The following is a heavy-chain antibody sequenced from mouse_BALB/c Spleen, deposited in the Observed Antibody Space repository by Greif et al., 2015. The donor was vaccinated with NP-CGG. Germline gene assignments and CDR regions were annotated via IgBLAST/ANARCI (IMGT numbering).Heavy chain of an antibody. CDR3: ARWGFAY. J-gene: IGHJ3*01. CDR2: ISSGSSTI. CDR1: GFTFSSFG. Sequence: EVNLVESGGGLVQPGGSRKLSCAASGFTFSSFGMHWVRQAPEKGLEWVAYISSGSSTIYYADTVKGRFTISRDDPKNTLFLQRTSLRSEDTAMYYCARWGFAYWGQGTLVTVSA. V-gene: IGHV5-17*02.